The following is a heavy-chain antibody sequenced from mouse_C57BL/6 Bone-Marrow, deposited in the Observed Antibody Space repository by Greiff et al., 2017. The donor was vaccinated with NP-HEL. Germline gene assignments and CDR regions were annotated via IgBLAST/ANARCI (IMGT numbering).Heavy chain of an antibody. CDR3: ARGVVARNYAMDY. Sequence: EVQVVESGGGLVKPGGSLKLSCAASGFTFSDYGMHWVRQAPEKGLEWVAYISSGSSTIYYADTVKGRFTISRDNAKNTLFLQMTSLRSEDTAMYYCARGVVARNYAMDYWGQGTSVTVSS. J-gene: IGHJ4*01. CDR1: GFTFSDYG. D-gene: IGHD1-1*01. V-gene: IGHV5-17*01. CDR2: ISSGSSTI.